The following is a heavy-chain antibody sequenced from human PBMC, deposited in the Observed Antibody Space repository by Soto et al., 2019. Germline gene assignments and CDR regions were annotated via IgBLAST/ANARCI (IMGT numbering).Heavy chain of an antibody. D-gene: IGHD7-27*01. Sequence: QVQLQESGPGLVEPSQTLSLTCTVSGGSISSGGYFWSWIRQHPGKGLEWIGYIHYSGNTYYNPSLKSRITQSVDTSKNQFSLNLTSVTAADTAVYYCARDASQTGVPLDYWGQGTLVTVSS. CDR2: IHYSGNT. V-gene: IGHV4-31*03. J-gene: IGHJ4*02. CDR1: GGSISSGGYF. CDR3: ARDASQTGVPLDY.